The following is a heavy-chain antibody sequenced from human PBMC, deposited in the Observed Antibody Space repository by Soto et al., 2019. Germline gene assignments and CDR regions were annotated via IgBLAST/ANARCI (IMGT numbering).Heavy chain of an antibody. CDR2: IIPILGIA. V-gene: IGHV1-69*02. CDR3: ASSPDIVVVPAAKGFYYFDY. J-gene: IGHJ4*02. Sequence: SVKVACKASGGTFSSYTISWVRQAPGQGLEWMGRIIPILGIANYAQKFQGRVTITADKSTSTAYMELSSLRSEDTAVYYCASSPDIVVVPAAKGFYYFDYWGQGTLVTVSS. CDR1: GGTFSSYT. D-gene: IGHD2-2*01.